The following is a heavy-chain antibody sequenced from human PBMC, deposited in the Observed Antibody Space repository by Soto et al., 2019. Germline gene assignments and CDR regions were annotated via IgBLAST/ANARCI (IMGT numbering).Heavy chain of an antibody. D-gene: IGHD3-3*01. CDR2: IYYSGST. J-gene: IGHJ6*02. CDR3: ARDRLGYYDFWSGYYTHYYGMDV. V-gene: IGHV4-30-4*01. Sequence: LSLTCTVSGGSISSGDYYWSWIRQPPGEGLEWIGYIYYSGSTYYNPSLKSRVTISVDTSKNQFSLKLSSVTAADTAVYYCARDRLGYYDFWSGYYTHYYGMDVWGQGTTVTVSS. CDR1: GGSISSGDYY.